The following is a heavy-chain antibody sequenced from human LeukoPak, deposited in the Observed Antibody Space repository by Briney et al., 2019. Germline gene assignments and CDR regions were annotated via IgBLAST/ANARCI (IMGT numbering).Heavy chain of an antibody. CDR2: ISGSGGST. CDR3: AKDCGSSSCYIFDC. J-gene: IGHJ4*02. Sequence: GGSLRLSCAASGFTFSNYAMNWVRQAPGKGLEWVSDISGSGGSTYYADSVKGRFTISRDNSKNTLYLQMNSLRAEDTAVYYCAKDCGSSSCYIFDCWGQGTLVTVSS. CDR1: GFTFSNYA. V-gene: IGHV3-23*01. D-gene: IGHD2-2*02.